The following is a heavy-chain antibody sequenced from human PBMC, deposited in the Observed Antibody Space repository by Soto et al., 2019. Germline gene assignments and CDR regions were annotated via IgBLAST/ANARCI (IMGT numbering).Heavy chain of an antibody. CDR2: VAFRVTT. Sequence: SQTRCLPWNVSGGPPNGRFFLGWLLQRERKGLECIGGVAFRVTTKNTPSLMSRVTMSADVSKNQFSRRLTSVTAADTALYYCARVMTPPGGPAPYSFHSWGQGTLLTVST. V-gene: IGHV4-4*07. D-gene: IGHD2-8*02. J-gene: IGHJ4*02. CDR3: ARVMTPPGGPAPYSFHS. CDR1: GGPPNGRFF.